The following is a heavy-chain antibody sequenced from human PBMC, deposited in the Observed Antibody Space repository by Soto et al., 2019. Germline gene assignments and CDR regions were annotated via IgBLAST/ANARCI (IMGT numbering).Heavy chain of an antibody. CDR2: IYYGGCP. D-gene: IGHD3-22*01. CDR3: ARKYYYDSSAFDI. Sequence: QVQLQESGPGLVKPSQTLSLTCTVSGASFNSGGYYWNWIRQGPGKGLEGIGYIYYGGCPYYNPSLRNRITKSLDTSKNIFSLKLSSVTAADTAVYYCARKYYYDSSAFDIWGQGTTVTVSS. CDR1: GASFNSGGYY. V-gene: IGHV4-31*03. J-gene: IGHJ3*02.